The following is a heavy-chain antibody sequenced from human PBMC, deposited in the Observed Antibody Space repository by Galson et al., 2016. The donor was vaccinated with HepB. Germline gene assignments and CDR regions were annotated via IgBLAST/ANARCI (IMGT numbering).Heavy chain of an antibody. Sequence: SVKVSCKASGYTFTTSGISWVRQAPGQGLEWMGWISTYSGITKYAQKFQGRLTLTTDSSTTTAYMELRSLRFDDTALYYCARDVQYRFDSWGQGTLVTASS. J-gene: IGHJ4*02. V-gene: IGHV1-18*01. CDR1: GYTFTTSG. CDR3: ARDVQYRFDS. CDR2: ISTYSGIT. D-gene: IGHD2/OR15-2a*01.